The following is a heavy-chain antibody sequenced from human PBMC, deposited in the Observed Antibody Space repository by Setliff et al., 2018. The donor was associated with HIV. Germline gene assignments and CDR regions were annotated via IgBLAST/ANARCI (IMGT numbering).Heavy chain of an antibody. CDR3: ARLRINDF. CDR1: GFIFSAYS. Sequence: PGGSLRLSCAASGFIFSAYSMVWVRQAPGKGLEWVSYISSTSSTIYYADSVRGRFTISRDNTKNSLYLQMDGLRVEDTAVYYCARLRINDFWGQGTPVTVSS. J-gene: IGHJ4*02. V-gene: IGHV3-48*04. CDR2: ISSTSSTI.